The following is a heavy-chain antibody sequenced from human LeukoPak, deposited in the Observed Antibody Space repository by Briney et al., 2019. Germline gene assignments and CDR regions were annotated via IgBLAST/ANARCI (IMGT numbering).Heavy chain of an antibody. CDR3: TRVATIRHY. J-gene: IGHJ4*02. Sequence: PGGSLRLSCAASGFTFSGSAIHWVRQASGKGLEWVGRIRSKANSYATAYAASVKGRFTISRHDSKNTAYLQMNSLRTEDTAVYYCTRVATIRHYWRQGTLVTVSS. CDR2: IRSKANSYAT. V-gene: IGHV3-73*01. CDR1: GFTFSGSA. D-gene: IGHD5-12*01.